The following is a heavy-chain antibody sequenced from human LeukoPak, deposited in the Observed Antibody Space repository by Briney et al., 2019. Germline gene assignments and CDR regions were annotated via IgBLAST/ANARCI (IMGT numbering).Heavy chain of an antibody. D-gene: IGHD5-18*01. CDR3: ARAVRGYSYAYLPY. CDR2: ISAYDGNT. J-gene: IGHJ4*02. CDR1: GYTFTNYG. Sequence: ASVKVSCKASGYTFTNYGLNWVRQAPGQGLEWMGWISAYDGNTDYAQNLQGRVTMTTDTSTSTAYMELRSLRSDDTAVYYCARAVRGYSYAYLPYWGQGTLVTVSS. V-gene: IGHV1-18*01.